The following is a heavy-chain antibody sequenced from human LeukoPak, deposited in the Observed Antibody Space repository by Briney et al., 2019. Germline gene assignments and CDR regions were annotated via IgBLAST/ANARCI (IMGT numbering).Heavy chain of an antibody. D-gene: IGHD3-3*01. V-gene: IGHV1-18*01. J-gene: IGHJ4*02. CDR1: GYTFTNYA. CDR2: ISAYNGNI. Sequence: ASVKVSCTASGYTFTNYAISCVRQAPGQGLEWMGCISAYNGNINYAQKLQGRVTVTTDTSTTTAYMELRSLRSDDTAVYYCARQGPYDFWSGYYIFDYWGQGTLVTVSS. CDR3: ARQGPYDFWSGYYIFDY.